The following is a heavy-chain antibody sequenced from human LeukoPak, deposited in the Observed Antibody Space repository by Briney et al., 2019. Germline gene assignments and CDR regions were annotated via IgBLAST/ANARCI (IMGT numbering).Heavy chain of an antibody. V-gene: IGHV3-30*18. CDR2: ISYDGSNK. CDR1: GFTFSSYG. J-gene: IGHJ4*02. Sequence: PGRSLRLSCAASGFTFSSYGMHWVRQAPGKGLEWVAVISYDGSNKYYADSVKGRFTISRDNSKNTLYLQMNSLRAEDTAVYYCAKEGSGSYPSYYFDYWGQGILVTVSS. D-gene: IGHD1-26*01. CDR3: AKEGSGSYPSYYFDY.